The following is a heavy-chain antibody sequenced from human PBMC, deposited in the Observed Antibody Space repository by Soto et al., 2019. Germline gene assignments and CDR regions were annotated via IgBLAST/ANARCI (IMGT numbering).Heavy chain of an antibody. CDR3: ARDLRRNWFDP. CDR1: GGTFSSYT. Sequence: QVQLVQSGAEVKKPGSSVKVSCKSSGGTFSSYTISWVRQAPGQGLEWMGRIIPILGIANYAQKFQGRVTITADKSTSTAYMELSSLRSEDTAVYYCARDLRRNWFDPWGQGTLVTVSS. CDR2: IIPILGIA. V-gene: IGHV1-69*08. D-gene: IGHD3-16*01. J-gene: IGHJ5*02.